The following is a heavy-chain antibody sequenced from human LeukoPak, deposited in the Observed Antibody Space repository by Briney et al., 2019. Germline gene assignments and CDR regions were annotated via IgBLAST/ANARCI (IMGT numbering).Heavy chain of an antibody. V-gene: IGHV3-9*01. CDR1: GFTFDDYA. CDR3: ARVLRYCSGGNCYSGGLGYMDV. D-gene: IGHD2-15*01. Sequence: GGALRLSCAASGFTFDDYAMHWVRQAPGKGLEWVSGISWNSGSIGYADSVKGRFTISRDNAKNPLYLQMNSLRAEDTAVYYCARVLRYCSGGNCYSGGLGYMDVWGKGTTVTISS. CDR2: ISWNSGSI. J-gene: IGHJ6*03.